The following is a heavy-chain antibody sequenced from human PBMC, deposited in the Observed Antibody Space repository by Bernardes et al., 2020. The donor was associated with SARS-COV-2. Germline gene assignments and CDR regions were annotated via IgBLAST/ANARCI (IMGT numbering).Heavy chain of an antibody. CDR2: FDPEDGET. J-gene: IGHJ6*02. V-gene: IGHV1-24*01. CDR1: GYTLTELS. D-gene: IGHD5-12*01. Sequence: ASVKVSCKVSGYTLTELSMHWVRQAPGKGLEWMGGFDPEDGETIYAQKFQGRVTMTEDTSTDTAYMELSSLRSEDTAVYYCARYVDIVATVYYYGMDVWGQGTTVTVSS. CDR3: ARYVDIVATVYYYGMDV.